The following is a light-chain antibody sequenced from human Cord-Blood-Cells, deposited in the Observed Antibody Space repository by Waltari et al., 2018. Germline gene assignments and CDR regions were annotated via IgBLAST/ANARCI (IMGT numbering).Light chain of an antibody. CDR3: CSYAGSSTWV. J-gene: IGLJ3*02. V-gene: IGLV2-23*01. CDR1: ISDVGSYNL. Sequence: QSALTQPASVSGSPGQSITIPCTGTISDVGSYNLVYWYQHHPGKAPKLMIYEGSKRPSGVSNRFSGSKSCNTASLTISGLQAEDEADYYCCSYAGSSTWVFGGGTKLTVL. CDR2: EGS.